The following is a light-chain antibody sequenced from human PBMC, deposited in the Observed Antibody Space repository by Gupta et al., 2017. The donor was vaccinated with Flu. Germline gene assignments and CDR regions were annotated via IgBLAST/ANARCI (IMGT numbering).Light chain of an antibody. J-gene: IGKJ3*01. V-gene: IGKV3-20*01. Sequence: DIVLTQSPGTLSLSPGERATLSCRASQSVSSNHLAWYQQKPGQAPRLLIYATSNGATGIPDRFSGSGSGTDFTLTISRLEPEDFALYFCHQYGSSPFTFGPGTIVDFK. CDR3: HQYGSSPFT. CDR2: ATS. CDR1: QSVSSNH.